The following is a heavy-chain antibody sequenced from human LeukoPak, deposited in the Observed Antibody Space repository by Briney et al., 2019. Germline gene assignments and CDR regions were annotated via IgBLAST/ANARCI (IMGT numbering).Heavy chain of an antibody. CDR1: GFTFSSYT. D-gene: IGHD6-13*01. CDR3: AKDRDSTWYD. J-gene: IGHJ4*02. CDR2: IGVGGIT. Sequence: GGSLRLSCAASGFTFSSYTMNWVRQAPGKGPEWVSTIGVGGITYYTDSVKGRFTISRDNSKNTLYVQMNSLRAEDTAVYYCAKDRDSTWYDWGQGSLVTVSS. V-gene: IGHV3-23*01.